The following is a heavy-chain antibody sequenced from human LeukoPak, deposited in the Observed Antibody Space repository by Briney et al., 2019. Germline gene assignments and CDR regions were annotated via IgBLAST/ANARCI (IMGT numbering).Heavy chain of an antibody. V-gene: IGHV1-24*01. CDR1: GYSFSELS. Sequence: ASVTVSCKVSGYSFSELSMHWVRQAPGKGLEWMGGFDPEAGEIIYAQKFQGRVTMTEDTSTDTAYMELSSLRSDDTAVYYCAREGGTTWGEFDYWGQGTLVTVSS. CDR3: AREGGTTWGEFDY. D-gene: IGHD1-1*01. CDR2: FDPEAGEI. J-gene: IGHJ4*02.